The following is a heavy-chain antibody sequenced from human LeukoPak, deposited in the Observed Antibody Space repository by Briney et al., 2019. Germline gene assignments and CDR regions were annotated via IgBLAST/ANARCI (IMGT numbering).Heavy chain of an antibody. CDR3: ARDRYYDTSGYYYPDY. CDR1: GFTVSSNS. Sequence: GGSLRLSCAASGFTVSSNSMSWVRQAPGKGLEWVSVIYSGGSTYYADSVKGRFTISRDNSKNTLYLQMNSLRAEDTAVYYCARDRYYDTSGYYYPDYWGQGNLVTVSS. J-gene: IGHJ4*02. D-gene: IGHD3-22*01. CDR2: IYSGGST. V-gene: IGHV3-53*01.